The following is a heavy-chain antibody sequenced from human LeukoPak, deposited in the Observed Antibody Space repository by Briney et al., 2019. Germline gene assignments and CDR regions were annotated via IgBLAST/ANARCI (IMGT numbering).Heavy chain of an antibody. J-gene: IGHJ4*02. CDR3: ARHGSSGYYDSLVDY. V-gene: IGHV4-30-2*01. Sequence: SQTLSLTCTVSGGSISSGGYYWSWIRQPPGKGLEWIGYIYHSGSTYYNPSLKSRVTISVDRSKNQFSLKLSSVTAADTAVYYCARHGSSGYYDSLVDYWGQGTLVTVSS. D-gene: IGHD3-22*01. CDR1: GGSISSGGYY. CDR2: IYHSGST.